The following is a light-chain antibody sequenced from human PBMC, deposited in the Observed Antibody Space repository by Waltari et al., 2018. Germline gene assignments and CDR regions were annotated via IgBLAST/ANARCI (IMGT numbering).Light chain of an antibody. CDR2: SNN. CDR1: SSNIGSNT. V-gene: IGLV1-44*01. Sequence: QSVLTQPPSASGPPGQRVTISCSGSSSNIGSNTVNWYQQLPGMAPRLLIYSNNQRPSGVPDRFSGSKSGTSASLAISGLQSEAETDYYCATWDDSLNGVVFGGGTKLSVL. J-gene: IGLJ2*01. CDR3: ATWDDSLNGVV.